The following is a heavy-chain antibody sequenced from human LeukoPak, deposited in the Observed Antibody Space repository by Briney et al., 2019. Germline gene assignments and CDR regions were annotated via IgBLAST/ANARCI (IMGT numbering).Heavy chain of an antibody. D-gene: IGHD2-21*02. CDR3: ARYYCDGDCYSMPLLNNWFDP. Sequence: SQALSLTCTVSGGSISSGGYYWSWIRQHPGKGLEWIGYIYYSGSTYYNPSLKSRVTISVDTSKNQFSLKLSSVTAADTAVYYCARYYCDGDCYSMPLLNNWFDPWGQGTLVTVSS. J-gene: IGHJ5*02. V-gene: IGHV4-31*03. CDR2: IYYSGST. CDR1: GGSISSGGYY.